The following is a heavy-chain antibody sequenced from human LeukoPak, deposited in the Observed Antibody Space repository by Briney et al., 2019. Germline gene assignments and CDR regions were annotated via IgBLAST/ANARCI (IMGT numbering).Heavy chain of an antibody. CDR3: ARDRSSSPIDY. Sequence: GRSLRLSCAASGFTFSSYGMHWVRQAPGKGLEWVAVISYDGSNKYYADSVKGRFTISRDNSKNTLYLQMNSLRAEDTAVYYCARDRSSSPIDYWGQGTLVTVSS. J-gene: IGHJ4*02. D-gene: IGHD6-6*01. CDR1: GFTFSSYG. V-gene: IGHV3-30*03. CDR2: ISYDGSNK.